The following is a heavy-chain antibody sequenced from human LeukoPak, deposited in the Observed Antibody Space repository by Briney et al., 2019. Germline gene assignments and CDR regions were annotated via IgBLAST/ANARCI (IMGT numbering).Heavy chain of an antibody. CDR1: GGTFSSYA. J-gene: IGHJ4*02. CDR2: MNPNSGNT. Sequence: GASVKVSCKASGGTFSSYAISWVRQAPGQGLEWMGWMNPNSGNTGYAQKFQGRVTMTRNTSISTAYMELSSLRSEDTTVYYCARAANSGSYLFDYWGQGTLVTVSS. D-gene: IGHD1-26*01. V-gene: IGHV1-8*02. CDR3: ARAANSGSYLFDY.